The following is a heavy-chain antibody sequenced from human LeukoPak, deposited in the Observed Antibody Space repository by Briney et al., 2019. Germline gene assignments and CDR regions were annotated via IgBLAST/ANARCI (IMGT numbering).Heavy chain of an antibody. CDR3: ARRVQATGVFDY. CDR2: IKPNSGET. CDR1: GYTFNDHY. J-gene: IGHJ4*02. V-gene: IGHV1-2*06. Sequence: ASVKVSCDGSGYTFNDHYMQLVGQAPGEGLEWIGRIKPNSGETNYAPKFQGKVTMSGDKSINTAYMELSRLKSYDTAVYYCARRVQATGVFDYWGQGTLVTVSS. D-gene: IGHD2-8*02.